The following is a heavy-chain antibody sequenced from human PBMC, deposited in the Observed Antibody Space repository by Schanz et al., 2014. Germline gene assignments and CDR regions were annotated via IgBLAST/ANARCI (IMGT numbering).Heavy chain of an antibody. V-gene: IGHV1-18*04. CDR3: ARSAGRDFWSGYYTRFDY. J-gene: IGHJ4*02. D-gene: IGHD3-3*01. CDR2: ISVYNHNK. Sequence: QVQLVQSGAEVKKPGASVKVSCTASGFNFNNYDINWVRQATGQGLEWMGWISVYNHNKEYDQKFQGRVTMTTDTSTSTAYMALTDLRSDDTAVYYCARSAGRDFWSGYYTRFDYWGQGTLVTVSS. CDR1: GFNFNNYD.